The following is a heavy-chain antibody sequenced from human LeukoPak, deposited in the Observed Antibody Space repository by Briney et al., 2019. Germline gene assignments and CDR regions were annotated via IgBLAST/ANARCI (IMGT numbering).Heavy chain of an antibody. D-gene: IGHD2-15*01. CDR3: AKDYCSGGSCYSLGY. CDR1: GFTFDDYA. J-gene: IGHJ4*02. Sequence: HSGGSLRLSCAASGFTFDDYAMHWVRQAPGKGLEWVSLISWDGGSTYYADSVKGRFTISRDNSKNSLYLQMNSQRAEDTALYYCAKDYCSGGSCYSLGYWGQGTLVTVSS. CDR2: ISWDGGST. V-gene: IGHV3-43D*03.